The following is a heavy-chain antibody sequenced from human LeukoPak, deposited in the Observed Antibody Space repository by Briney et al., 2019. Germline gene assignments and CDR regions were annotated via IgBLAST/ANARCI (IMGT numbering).Heavy chain of an antibody. V-gene: IGHV1-69*01. D-gene: IGHD3-3*01. J-gene: IGHJ6*02. Sequence: ASVKVSCKASGGTCTSYAISWVRQAPGQGLEWMGGIIPIFGRTNYAQKFQGRVTITADESTSTTYMELRSLRSEDTAVYYCARVVGIGYFLDSSYYYYYGMDVWGQGTTVTVSS. CDR2: IIPIFGRT. CDR3: ARVVGIGYFLDSSYYYYYGMDV. CDR1: GGTCTSYA.